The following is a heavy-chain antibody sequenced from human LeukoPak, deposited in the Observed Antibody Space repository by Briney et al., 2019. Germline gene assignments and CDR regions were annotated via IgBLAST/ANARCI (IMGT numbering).Heavy chain of an antibody. Sequence: ASVTVSFKASGYTFTGYYMHWVRQAPGQGLEWMGWINPNSGGTNYAQKFQGWVTMTRDTSISTAYMELSRLRSDDTAVYYCARAGDIVVDAFDIWGQGTMVTVSS. CDR3: ARAGDIVVDAFDI. J-gene: IGHJ3*02. V-gene: IGHV1-2*04. CDR2: INPNSGGT. CDR1: GYTFTGYY. D-gene: IGHD2-15*01.